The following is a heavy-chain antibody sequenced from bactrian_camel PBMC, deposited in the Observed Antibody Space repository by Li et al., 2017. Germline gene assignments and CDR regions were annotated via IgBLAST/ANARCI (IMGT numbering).Heavy chain of an antibody. V-gene: IGHV3S54*01. CDR1: GYTDSVNV. J-gene: IGHJ4*01. CDR2: ISTGGGDT. D-gene: IGHD2*01. CDR3: AADGDPAGGTWCGLLLYI. Sequence: HVQLVESGAGSVEAGGSVRLSCTASGYTDSVNVMGWWRQAAGKEREGVACISTGGGDTMYADAVKGRFIIFQDNAKITLYLQMNALTPEDTAMYYCAADGDPAGGTWCGLLLYILGPGDPGHRL.